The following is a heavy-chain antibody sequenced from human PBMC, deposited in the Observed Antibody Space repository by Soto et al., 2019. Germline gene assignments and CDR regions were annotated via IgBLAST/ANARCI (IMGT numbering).Heavy chain of an antibody. CDR3: AKNPGYISGWYYFDY. V-gene: IGHV3-30*18. J-gene: IGHJ4*01. Sequence: GGSLRLSCAASGFTFSNYGMHWVRQAPGKGLEWVAVISYDGSNKYYADSVKGRFTISRDNSKNTLYLQMNSLRVEDTAMYYCAKNPGYISGWYYFDYWSQGTLVTVSS. CDR1: GFTFSNYG. CDR2: ISYDGSNK. D-gene: IGHD6-19*01.